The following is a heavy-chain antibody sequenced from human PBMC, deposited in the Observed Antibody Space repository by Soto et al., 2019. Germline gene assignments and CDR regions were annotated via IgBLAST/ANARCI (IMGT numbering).Heavy chain of an antibody. J-gene: IGHJ4*02. D-gene: IGHD3-10*02. V-gene: IGHV3-30*02. CDR3: RIVRVSNSALDH. Sequence: PGGSLRLSCVGSGFIFSNNGMHWVRQTPGKGLEWVAFMSYDGSDTFYADSVKGRFTTSRDNSKKTLFLHMSNLRAEDTAMYYCRIVRVSNSALDHWGQVTLGTVSS. CDR1: GFIFSNNG. CDR2: MSYDGSDT.